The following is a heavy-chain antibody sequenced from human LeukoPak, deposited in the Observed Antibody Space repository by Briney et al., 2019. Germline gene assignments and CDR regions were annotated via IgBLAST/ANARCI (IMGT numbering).Heavy chain of an antibody. Sequence: SVKVSCKASGGTFSSYAISWVRQAPGQGLEWMGGIIPIFGTANYAQKFQGRVTITADESTSTAYMELSSLRSEDTAVYYCAKEMPDYGDTLDYWGQGTLVTVSS. CDR3: AKEMPDYGDTLDY. D-gene: IGHD4-17*01. CDR1: GGTFSSYA. V-gene: IGHV1-69*13. CDR2: IIPIFGTA. J-gene: IGHJ4*02.